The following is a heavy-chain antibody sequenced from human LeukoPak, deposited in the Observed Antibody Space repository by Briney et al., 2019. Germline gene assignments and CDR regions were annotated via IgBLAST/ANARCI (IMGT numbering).Heavy chain of an antibody. CDR2: ISRDGDNE. J-gene: IGHJ4*02. D-gene: IGHD3-10*01. Sequence: GGSLRLSCAASGFPFNTYAMHWVRQAPGKGLEWVALISRDGDNEYYADSVKGRFTISRDNAKNSLSLQMNNLRVEDTAVYYCARAGSHWHYVYWGQGTVVTVSS. CDR1: GFPFNTYA. CDR3: ARAGSHWHYVY. V-gene: IGHV3-30*07.